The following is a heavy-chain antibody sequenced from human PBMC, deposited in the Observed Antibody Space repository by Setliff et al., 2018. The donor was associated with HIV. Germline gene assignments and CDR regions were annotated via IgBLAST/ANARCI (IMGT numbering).Heavy chain of an antibody. CDR3: AQGGTYDILTGYYHRYFDY. J-gene: IGHJ4*02. V-gene: IGHV3-21*01. CDR2: ISSSSSSI. CDR1: GFTFSSYS. Sequence: GGSLRLSCAASGFTFSSYSMNWVRQAPGKGLKWVSSISSSSSSINYADSVKGRFTISRDNAKNSLYLQMNSLGAEDTAVYYCAQGGTYDILTGYYHRYFDYWGQGTLVTVSS. D-gene: IGHD3-9*01.